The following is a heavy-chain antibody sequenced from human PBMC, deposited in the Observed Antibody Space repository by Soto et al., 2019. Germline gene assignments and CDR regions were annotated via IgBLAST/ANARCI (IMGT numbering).Heavy chain of an antibody. CDR1: GFTFSSYA. Sequence: GGSLRLSCAASGFTFSSYAMSWVRQAPGKGLEWVSAISGSGGSTYYADSVKGRFTISRDNSKNTLYLQMNSLRAEDTAVYYCAKDLRWFGELFIEYYFDYWGQGTLVTVSS. D-gene: IGHD3-10*01. CDR3: AKDLRWFGELFIEYYFDY. V-gene: IGHV3-23*01. CDR2: ISGSGGST. J-gene: IGHJ4*02.